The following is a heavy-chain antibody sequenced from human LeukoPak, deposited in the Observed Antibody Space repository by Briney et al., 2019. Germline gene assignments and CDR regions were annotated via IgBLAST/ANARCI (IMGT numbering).Heavy chain of an antibody. Sequence: SETLSLTCTVSDGSISSSSYYWGWIRQPPGKGLEWIGSIYYSGSTYYNPSLKSRVTISVDTSKNQFSLKLSSVTAADTAVYYCARSGCSYGYGAFHIWGQGTMVTVSS. CDR2: IYYSGST. J-gene: IGHJ3*02. CDR3: ARSGCSYGYGAFHI. V-gene: IGHV4-39*01. CDR1: DGSISSSSYY. D-gene: IGHD5-18*01.